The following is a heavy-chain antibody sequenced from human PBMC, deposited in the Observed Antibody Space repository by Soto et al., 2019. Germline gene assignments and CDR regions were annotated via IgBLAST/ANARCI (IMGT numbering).Heavy chain of an antibody. CDR2: INPNSGGA. V-gene: IGHV1-2*02. Sequence: QVQLVQSGAEVKKPGASVKVSCKTSGYTFPGYYIHWVRQAPRQGLEWMGWINPNSGGAKSAPKFQGRVSMTRDTSISTAYMELRRLRSDDTAIYYCARDLVVLPAAAAYRLDVWGQGTTVTVSS. D-gene: IGHD2-15*01. CDR3: ARDLVVLPAAAAYRLDV. J-gene: IGHJ6*02. CDR1: GYTFPGYY.